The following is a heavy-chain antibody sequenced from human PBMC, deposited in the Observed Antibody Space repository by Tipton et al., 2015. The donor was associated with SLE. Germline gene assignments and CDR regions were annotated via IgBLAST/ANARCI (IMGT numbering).Heavy chain of an antibody. D-gene: IGHD1-26*01. CDR1: GYTFSSYW. J-gene: IGHJ5*02. CDR2: IYPSDSDT. Sequence: VQLVQSGVEVKKPGESLKISCKGSGYTFSSYWIAWVRQKPGKGLEWMGIIYPSDSDTRYSPSFQGQVTMSADKSISTAYLQWSSLKASDTAIYYCARQVSVGEYRNWFDPWGQGTLVTVSS. CDR3: ARQVSVGEYRNWFDP. V-gene: IGHV5-51*01.